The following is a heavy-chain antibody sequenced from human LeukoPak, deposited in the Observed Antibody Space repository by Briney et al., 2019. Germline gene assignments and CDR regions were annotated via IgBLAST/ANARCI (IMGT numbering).Heavy chain of an antibody. Sequence: GGSLRLSCAASGFTFSNAYMNWVRQAPGKGLEWVSYISFSGSPIYYADSVKGRFTVSRDNAKNSLYLQMNSLRAEDTAVYYCVRSRGYSYGRGLYFDYWGQGTLVTVSS. CDR1: GFTFSNAY. CDR3: VRSRGYSYGRGLYFDY. V-gene: IGHV3-11*01. J-gene: IGHJ4*02. CDR2: ISFSGSPI. D-gene: IGHD5-18*01.